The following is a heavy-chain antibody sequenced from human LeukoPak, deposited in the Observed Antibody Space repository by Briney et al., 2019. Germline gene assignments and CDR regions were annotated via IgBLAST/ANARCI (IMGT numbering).Heavy chain of an antibody. J-gene: IGHJ3*02. CDR1: GYTFTNYA. D-gene: IGHD3/OR15-3a*01. V-gene: IGHV7-4-1*02. CDR3: ARSGFWTDYPAFDI. CDR2: INPKTGNP. Sequence: GASVKVSCKASGYTFTNYALNWVRQAPGQGLEWMGWINPKTGNPTYAQGFTGRFVFSLDTSVSTAHLQISSLKDEDTAVYYCARSGFWTDYPAFDIWGQGTMVTVSS.